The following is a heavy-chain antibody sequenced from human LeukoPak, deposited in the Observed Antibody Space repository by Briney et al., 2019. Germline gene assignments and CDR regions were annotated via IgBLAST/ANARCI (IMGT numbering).Heavy chain of an antibody. V-gene: IGHV3-23*01. CDR3: ARSLGYCSGGSCGGFDY. CDR2: ISGDGGTT. CDR1: GFTFSTHA. D-gene: IGHD2-15*01. Sequence: GGSLRLSCAASGFTFSTHAMAWVRQAPGKGLDWVSAISGDGGTTYYADSVKGRFTISRDNAKNSLYLQMNSLRAEDTAVYYCARSLGYCSGGSCGGFDYWGQGTLVTVSS. J-gene: IGHJ4*02.